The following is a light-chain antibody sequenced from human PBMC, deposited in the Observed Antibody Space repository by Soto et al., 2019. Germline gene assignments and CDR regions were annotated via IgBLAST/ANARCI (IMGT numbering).Light chain of an antibody. Sequence: QSALTQPASVSGSPGQSITISCTGTSSDVGAYGYVSWYQQHPGKAPKLMIYEVSYRPSGVSNRFSGSKSGNAAFLTISGLQAEDEADYYCSSYTTSSTVVFGGGTQLTVL. V-gene: IGLV2-14*01. J-gene: IGLJ2*01. CDR1: SSDVGAYGY. CDR3: SSYTTSSTVV. CDR2: EVS.